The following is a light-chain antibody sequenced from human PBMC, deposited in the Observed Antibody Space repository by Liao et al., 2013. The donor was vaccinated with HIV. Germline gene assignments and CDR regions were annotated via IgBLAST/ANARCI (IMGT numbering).Light chain of an antibody. V-gene: IGLV3-21*04. CDR1: ALPNQY. J-gene: IGLJ3*02. Sequence: SYVLTQPPSVSVAPGQTARITCSGDALPNQYAYWYRQKPGQSPVLVIYQDTKRPSGIPERFFGSNSGSTATLTISRVEAGDEADYYCQVWDSNTDHVVFGGGTKLTVL. CDR2: QDT. CDR3: QVWDSNTDHVV.